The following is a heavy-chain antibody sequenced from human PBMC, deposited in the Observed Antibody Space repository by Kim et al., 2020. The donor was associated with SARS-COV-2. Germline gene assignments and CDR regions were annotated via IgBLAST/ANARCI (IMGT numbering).Heavy chain of an antibody. CDR3: AREGWLPLGFDY. Sequence: GGSLRLSCAASGFTFSSYGMHWVRQAPGKGLEWVAVIWYDGSNKYYADSVKGRFTISRDNSKNTLYLQMNSLRAEDTAVYYCAREGWLPLGFDYWGQGTLVTVSS. D-gene: IGHD5-12*01. CDR1: GFTFSSYG. CDR2: IWYDGSNK. V-gene: IGHV3-33*01. J-gene: IGHJ4*02.